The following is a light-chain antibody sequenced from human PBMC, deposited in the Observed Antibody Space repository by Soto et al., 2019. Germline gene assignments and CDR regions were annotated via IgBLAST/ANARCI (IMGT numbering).Light chain of an antibody. Sequence: EIVLTQSPGTLSLSPGDRATLSCWASQSVSSNYLAWYQQKPGQAPRPLIYGASSRATGIPDRFSGSGAGTDFTLTISRLESEDFALYYCQQYGSSPWTFGQGTKVEIK. J-gene: IGKJ1*01. CDR3: QQYGSSPWT. CDR2: GAS. V-gene: IGKV3-20*01. CDR1: QSVSSNY.